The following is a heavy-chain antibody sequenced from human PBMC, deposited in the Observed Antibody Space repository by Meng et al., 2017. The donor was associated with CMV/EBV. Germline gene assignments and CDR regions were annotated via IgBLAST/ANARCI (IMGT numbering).Heavy chain of an antibody. CDR3: ARVMGPNRTPYYFDY. CDR2: IYYSGST. D-gene: IGHD1-14*01. V-gene: IGHV4-30-4*08. J-gene: IGHJ4*02. Sequence: QVQLQGSGPGLLNPSQTLSLTCTVSGGSISSGDYYWSWIRQPPGKGLEWIGYIYYSGSTYYNPSLKSRVTISVDTSKNQFSLKLSSVTAADTAVYYCARVMGPNRTPYYFDYWGQGTLVTVSS. CDR1: GGSISSGDYY.